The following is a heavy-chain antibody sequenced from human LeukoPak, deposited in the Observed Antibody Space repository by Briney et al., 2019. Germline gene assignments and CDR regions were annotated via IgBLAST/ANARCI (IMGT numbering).Heavy chain of an antibody. CDR3: ARRGLRNDY. CDR2: INHSGST. J-gene: IGHJ4*02. V-gene: IGHV4-34*01. D-gene: IGHD3-10*01. Sequence: PSETLSLTCAVYGGSFSGYYWSWIRQPPGKGLEWIGEINHSGSTNYNPSLKSRVTILVDTSKNQFSLKLSSVTAADTAVYYCARRGLRNDYWGQGTLVTVSS. CDR1: GGSFSGYY.